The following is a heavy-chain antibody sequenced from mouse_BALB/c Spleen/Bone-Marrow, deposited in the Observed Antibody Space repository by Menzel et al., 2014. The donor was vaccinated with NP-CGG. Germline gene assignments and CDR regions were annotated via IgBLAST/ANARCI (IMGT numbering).Heavy chain of an antibody. Sequence: EVKLVESGGGLVQPGGSRKLSCAASGFTFSSFGMHWVRQAPEKGLEWVAYISSGSSTFYYADKVKGRFTVSRDNPKSTLFLQMAGLRSEDTAMYYCARVGGAYAGVGYWGQGTTLTVSS. V-gene: IGHV5-17*02. J-gene: IGHJ2*01. D-gene: IGHD6-5*01. CDR3: ARVGGAYAGVGY. CDR2: ISSGSSTF. CDR1: GFTFSSFG.